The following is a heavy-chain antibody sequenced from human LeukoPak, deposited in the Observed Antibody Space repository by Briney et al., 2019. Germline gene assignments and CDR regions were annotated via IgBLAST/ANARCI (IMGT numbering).Heavy chain of an antibody. CDR3: ARDGDYFDY. Sequence: PGGSLRLSCAASGFTFNKAWMSWVRQAPGKGLEWVANIKRDGSDKYYVDSVKGRFTISSDIAENSLYLQMNSLRVEDTAVYYCARDGDYFDYWGQGTPVTVSS. V-gene: IGHV3-7*01. CDR1: GFTFNKAW. D-gene: IGHD4-17*01. J-gene: IGHJ4*02. CDR2: IKRDGSDK.